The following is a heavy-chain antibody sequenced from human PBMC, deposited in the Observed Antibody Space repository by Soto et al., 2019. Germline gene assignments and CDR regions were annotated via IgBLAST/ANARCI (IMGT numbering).Heavy chain of an antibody. CDR1: GFTFSSYG. J-gene: IGHJ3*02. D-gene: IGHD2-15*01. V-gene: IGHV3-33*01. CDR3: ARDSLDIVVVVAAEGWGALDI. CDR2: IWYDGSNK. Sequence: QVQLVESGGGVVQPGRSLRLSCAASGFTFSSYGMHWVRQAPGKGLECVAVIWYDGSNKYYADSVKGRFTIYGDNSKNTVYLQMNGLRSGDTAVYYCARDSLDIVVVVAAEGWGALDISGQGTMVTVSS.